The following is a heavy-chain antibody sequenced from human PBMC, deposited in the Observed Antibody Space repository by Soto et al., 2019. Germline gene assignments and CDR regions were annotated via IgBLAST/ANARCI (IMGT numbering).Heavy chain of an antibody. V-gene: IGHV4-30-2*01. CDR3: ASSYYDSSCSALRD. D-gene: IGHD3-22*01. Sequence: QLQLQESGSGLVKPSQTLSLTCAVSGGSISSGGYSWSWIRQPPGKGLEWIGYIYHSGSTYYNPSLKRRVTISVDRSKNQCSLKLSSVTAADTAAYDCASSYYDSSCSALRDWGQGTLVTVSS. CDR1: GGSISSGGYS. CDR2: IYHSGST. J-gene: IGHJ1*01.